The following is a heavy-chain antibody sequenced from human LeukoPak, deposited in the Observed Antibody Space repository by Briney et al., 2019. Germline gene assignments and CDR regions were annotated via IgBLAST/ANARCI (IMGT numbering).Heavy chain of an antibody. D-gene: IGHD6-13*01. V-gene: IGHV4-31*03. Sequence: SQTLSLTCTVSGGSISSGGYYWSWIRQHPGKGLERIGYIYYSGSTYYNPSLKSRVTISVDTSKNQFSLKLSSVTAADTAVYYCARLYSSSWYFDYWGQGTLVTVSS. CDR1: GGSISSGGYY. CDR3: ARLYSSSWYFDY. CDR2: IYYSGST. J-gene: IGHJ4*02.